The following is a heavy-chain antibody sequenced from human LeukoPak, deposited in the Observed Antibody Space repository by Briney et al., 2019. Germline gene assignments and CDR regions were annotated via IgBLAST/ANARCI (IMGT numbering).Heavy chain of an antibody. Sequence: QPGGSLRLSCAASGLTVSSNYMSWVRQAPGKGLEWVSVIYSGGSTYYADSVKGRFTISRDNSKNTLYLQMNSLRAEDTAVYYCARVISGSYSPGWFDPWGQGTLVTVSS. CDR3: ARVISGSYSPGWFDP. J-gene: IGHJ5*02. D-gene: IGHD1-26*01. CDR2: IYSGGST. V-gene: IGHV3-53*01. CDR1: GLTVSSNY.